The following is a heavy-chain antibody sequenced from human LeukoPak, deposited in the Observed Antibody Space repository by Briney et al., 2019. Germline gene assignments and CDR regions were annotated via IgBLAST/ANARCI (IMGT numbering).Heavy chain of an antibody. D-gene: IGHD3-10*01. Sequence: VTSLGLSCAASGFTFTSYGMHWVRQAPGKGLEWVALITYDGYYKYYSDSVKGRFTISSDTSKNTLYLQMNSLRAEDTAVYYCARDLSPVVRASPMGYWGQGTLVTVSS. J-gene: IGHJ4*02. CDR2: ITYDGYYK. CDR3: ARDLSPVVRASPMGY. V-gene: IGHV3-30*03. CDR1: GFTFTSYG.